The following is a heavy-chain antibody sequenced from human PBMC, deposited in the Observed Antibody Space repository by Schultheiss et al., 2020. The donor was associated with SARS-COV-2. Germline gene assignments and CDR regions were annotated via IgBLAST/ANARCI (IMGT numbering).Heavy chain of an antibody. J-gene: IGHJ4*02. CDR1: GFTVSSNY. Sequence: GGSLRLSCAASGFTVSSNYMSWVRQAPGKGLEWVSVIYSGGSTYYADSVKGRFTISRDNAKNSLYLQMNSLRAEDTALYYCAKDISSQVGWALDYWGQGTLVTVSS. D-gene: IGHD2-2*01. CDR3: AKDISSQVGWALDY. V-gene: IGHV3-53*01. CDR2: IYSGGST.